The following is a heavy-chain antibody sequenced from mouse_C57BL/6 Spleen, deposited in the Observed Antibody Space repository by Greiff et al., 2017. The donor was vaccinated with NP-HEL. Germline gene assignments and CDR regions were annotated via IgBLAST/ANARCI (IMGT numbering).Heavy chain of an antibody. V-gene: IGHV1-64*01. D-gene: IGHD1-1*01. CDR3: AREGYYYGSSPWYFDV. CDR1: GYTFTSYW. Sequence: QVQLQQPGAELVKPGASVKLSCKASGYTFTSYWMHWVKQRPGQGLEWIGMIHPNSGSTNYNEKFKSKATLTVDKSSSTAYMQLSSLTSEDSAVYYCAREGYYYGSSPWYFDVWGTGTSVTVSS. CDR2: IHPNSGST. J-gene: IGHJ1*03.